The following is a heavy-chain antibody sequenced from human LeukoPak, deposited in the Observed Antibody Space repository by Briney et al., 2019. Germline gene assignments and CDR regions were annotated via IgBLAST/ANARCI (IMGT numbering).Heavy chain of an antibody. V-gene: IGHV1-69*13. J-gene: IGHJ4*02. CDR2: IIPIFGTA. CDR1: GYTFTSYA. CDR3: AREGSDYGGSRGLDY. D-gene: IGHD4-23*01. Sequence: ASVKVSCKASGYTFTSYAMNWVRQAPGQGLEWMGGIIPIFGTANYAQKFQGRVTITADESTSTAYMELSSLRSEDTAVYYCAREGSDYGGSRGLDYWGQGTLVTVSS.